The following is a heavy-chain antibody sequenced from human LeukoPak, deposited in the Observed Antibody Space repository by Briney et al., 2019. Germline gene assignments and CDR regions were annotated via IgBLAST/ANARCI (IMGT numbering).Heavy chain of an antibody. Sequence: GGSLRLSCAASGFTFDDYAMHWVRHAPGKGLEWVSGISWNSGSIGYADSVKGRFTISRDNAKNSLYLQMNSLRAEDMALYYCAKDRAYSSGWYGGGFDYWGQGTLVTVSS. CDR2: ISWNSGSI. D-gene: IGHD6-19*01. CDR1: GFTFDDYA. V-gene: IGHV3-9*03. CDR3: AKDRAYSSGWYGGGFDY. J-gene: IGHJ4*02.